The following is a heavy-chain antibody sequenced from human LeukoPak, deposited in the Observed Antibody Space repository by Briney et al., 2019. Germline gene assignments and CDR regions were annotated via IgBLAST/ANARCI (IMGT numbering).Heavy chain of an antibody. CDR2: IKQDGSKK. V-gene: IGHV3-7*01. D-gene: IGHD1-7*01. Sequence: PGGSLRLSCVASGYPFSSYWMTWVRQAPGKGLEWVANIKQDGSKKSYVDSVKGRFTISRDNTKNSLSLQMNSLRAEDTAVYYCARAGSNWNYVYWGQGTLVTVSS. J-gene: IGHJ4*02. CDR3: ARAGSNWNYVY. CDR1: GYPFSSYW.